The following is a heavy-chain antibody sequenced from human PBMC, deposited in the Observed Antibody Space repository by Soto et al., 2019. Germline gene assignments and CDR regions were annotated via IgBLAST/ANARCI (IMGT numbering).Heavy chain of an antibody. Sequence: EVQLVESGGGLVQPGESLRLSCAASGFTFSSYWMHWVRQAPGKGLVWVSLINSDGSSTSYAGSVKGRFTIARDNAKNTLYLQMNSLRAEDTAVYYCVRTSLVVAAATRADYWGQGTLVTVSS. D-gene: IGHD2-15*01. CDR1: GFTFSSYW. V-gene: IGHV3-74*01. CDR2: INSDGSST. J-gene: IGHJ4*02. CDR3: VRTSLVVAAATRADY.